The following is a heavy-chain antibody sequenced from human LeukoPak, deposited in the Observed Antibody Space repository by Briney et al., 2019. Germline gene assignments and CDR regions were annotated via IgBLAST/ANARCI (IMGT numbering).Heavy chain of an antibody. CDR3: AHRHRGVASDI. V-gene: IGHV2-5*01. D-gene: IGHD2-8*02. CDR1: GFSFSSGGVS. J-gene: IGHJ3*02. Sequence: SVPTQVNPRHALRLNCTFSGFSFSSGGVSVGWIRQPSGKALEWLGVIYENDEKLYSSSLQNRLTITKDTSRNQVVLTMANMDPVDTATYYCAHRHRGVASDIWGQGTMVTVSS. CDR2: IYENDEK.